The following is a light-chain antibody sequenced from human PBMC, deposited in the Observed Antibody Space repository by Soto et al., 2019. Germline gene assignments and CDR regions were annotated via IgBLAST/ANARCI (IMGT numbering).Light chain of an antibody. CDR3: AAWDDSLNGPV. J-gene: IGLJ2*01. CDR1: SSNIGSNP. Sequence: QSVLTQPPSASGTPGQRVTISCSGSSSNIGSNPVNWYQQLPGTAPKVLIYNYNQRPSGVPDRFSGSKSGTSASLAISGLQSEDETDYYCAAWDDSLNGPVFGGGTKVTVL. CDR2: NYN. V-gene: IGLV1-44*01.